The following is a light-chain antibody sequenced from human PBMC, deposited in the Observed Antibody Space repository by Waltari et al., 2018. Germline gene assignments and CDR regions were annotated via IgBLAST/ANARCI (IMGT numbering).Light chain of an antibody. V-gene: IGLV4-69*01. Sequence: QLVLTQPPSASASLGASVKLTCTLSSGHSSNVIAWPPPQPEKGPRYLMRVNSDGSHSRGAGIPDRFSGSSSGAERYLTISSLQSEDEADYYCQTGGHGTWVFGGGTKLTVL. J-gene: IGLJ3*02. CDR1: SGHSSNV. CDR3: QTGGHGTWV. CDR2: VNSDGSH.